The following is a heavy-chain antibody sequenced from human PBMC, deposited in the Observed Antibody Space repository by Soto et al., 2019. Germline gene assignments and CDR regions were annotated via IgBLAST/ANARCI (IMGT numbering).Heavy chain of an antibody. J-gene: IGHJ5*02. V-gene: IGHV3-21*01. CDR3: ASLLSSGGDNWFDP. CDR2: ISSSSSYI. CDR1: GFTFSSYS. D-gene: IGHD6-19*01. Sequence: GGSLRLSCAASGFTFSSYSMNWVRQAPGKGLEWVSSISSSSSYIYYADSVKGRFTISRDNAKNSLYLQMNSLRAEDTAVYYCASLLSSGGDNWFDPWGQGTLVTVSS.